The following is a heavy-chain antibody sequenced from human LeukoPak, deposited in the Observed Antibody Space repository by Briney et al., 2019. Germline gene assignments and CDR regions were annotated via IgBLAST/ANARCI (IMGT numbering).Heavy chain of an antibody. Sequence: PSETLSLTCTVTGGAISSYYWSWIRPPPGKGLEWIGYIYYSGSTNYNPSLKSRVTISVDTSKNQFSLKLSSVTAADTAVYYCARDRSRGSSWYPDSYYYYGMDVWGKGTTVTVSS. J-gene: IGHJ6*04. CDR3: ARDRSRGSSWYPDSYYYYGMDV. V-gene: IGHV4-59*01. D-gene: IGHD6-13*01. CDR2: IYYSGST. CDR1: GGAISSYY.